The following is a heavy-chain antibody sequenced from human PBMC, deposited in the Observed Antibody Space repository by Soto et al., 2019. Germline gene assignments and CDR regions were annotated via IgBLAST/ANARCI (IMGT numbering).Heavy chain of an antibody. J-gene: IGHJ4*02. Sequence: PSETLSLTCSVSGGSIRSSNYYWGLIRQPPGKGLEWIGSINYSGSTSYNLSLKSRVTISVDTAKNQFSLNLKSVTAADTAVCYCAGITTPGYWGQGALVTVSS. D-gene: IGHD3-16*01. V-gene: IGHV4-39*01. CDR3: AGITTPGY. CDR2: INYSGST. CDR1: GGSIRSSNYY.